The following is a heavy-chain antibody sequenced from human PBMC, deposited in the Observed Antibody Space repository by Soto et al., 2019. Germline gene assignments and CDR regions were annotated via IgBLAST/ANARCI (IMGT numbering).Heavy chain of an antibody. CDR2: ISGYNANT. CDR1: GYTFADYG. D-gene: IGHD6-13*01. J-gene: IGHJ1*01. CDR3: ERDRDDSSWSTSEHFQH. Sequence: ASVKVSCKASGYTFADYGINWVRQAPGQGLEWMGWISGYNANTRYGQRFQGRLTLTRDTSTTTAYMDLRSLRSDDTAVYYCERDRDDSSWSTSEHFQHWGQGTLVAVSS. V-gene: IGHV1-18*01.